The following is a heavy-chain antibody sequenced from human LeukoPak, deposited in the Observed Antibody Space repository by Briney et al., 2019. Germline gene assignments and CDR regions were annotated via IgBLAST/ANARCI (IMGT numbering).Heavy chain of an antibody. CDR1: GFTFSSYW. V-gene: IGHV3-7*01. CDR2: INQDGSSK. CDR3: ARHSSGGYRGVFDY. J-gene: IGHJ4*02. Sequence: GGSLRLSCAVSGFTFSSYWMGWVRQAPGKGLAWVANINQDGSSKYYVDSVKGRFTISRDNAKNSLYLQMNSLRAEDTAVYYCARHSSGGYRGVFDYWGQGTLVTVSS. D-gene: IGHD6-19*01.